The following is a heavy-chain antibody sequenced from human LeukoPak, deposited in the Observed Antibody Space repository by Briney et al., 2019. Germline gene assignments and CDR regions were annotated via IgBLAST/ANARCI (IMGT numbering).Heavy chain of an antibody. D-gene: IGHD6-19*01. CDR2: ISGSGGST. V-gene: IGHV3-23*01. CDR3: ARTQWLVWAFDI. J-gene: IGHJ3*02. Sequence: GGSLRLSCAASGFTFSSYAMSWVRQAPGKGLECVSAISGSGGSTYYADSVKGRFTISRDNSKNTLYLQMNSLRAEDTAVYYCARTQWLVWAFDIWGQGTMVTVSS. CDR1: GFTFSSYA.